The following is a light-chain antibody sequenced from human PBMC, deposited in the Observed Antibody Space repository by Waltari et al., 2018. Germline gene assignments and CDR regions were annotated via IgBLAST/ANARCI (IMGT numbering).Light chain of an antibody. CDR3: QSFDSSLIADVI. CDR2: GDS. Sequence: QSVLTQPPSVSGAPGQRITISCTGSSSNIGAGYDVHWYQQFPGTAPKLLIFGDSNRPSGVPDRCSGSRSGTSAALAITGLQAEDEADYYCQSFDSSLIADVIFGGGTKLTVL. CDR1: SSNIGAGYD. V-gene: IGLV1-40*01. J-gene: IGLJ2*01.